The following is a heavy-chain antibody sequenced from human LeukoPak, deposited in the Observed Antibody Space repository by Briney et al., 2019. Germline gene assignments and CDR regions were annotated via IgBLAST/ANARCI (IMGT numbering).Heavy chain of an antibody. J-gene: IGHJ4*02. V-gene: IGHV4-39*01. CDR2: IYNSGST. Sequence: PSETLSLTCTVSGGSISSGSYYWGWIRQPPGKGREWIGSIYNSGSTYYNPSLKSRVTISVDTSKNQFSLKLSSVTAADTAVYFCARREYYDSSGYRWGQGTLVTVSS. CDR3: ARREYYDSSGYR. CDR1: GGSISSGSYY. D-gene: IGHD3-22*01.